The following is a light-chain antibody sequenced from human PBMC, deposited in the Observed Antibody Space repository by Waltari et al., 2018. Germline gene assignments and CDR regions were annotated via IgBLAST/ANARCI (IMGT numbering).Light chain of an antibody. CDR2: DAS. CDR1: ASVGDY. V-gene: IGKV3-11*01. CDR3: QQRSAGPRT. Sequence: EIVLTQSPDTLSLSPGERATLTCRASASVGDYLAWYHPSPGKAPRLLIFDASKGAAGIPARFGASGSETEFTLTISSLEGEDVGVYLCQQRSAGPRTFGQGTKVE. J-gene: IGKJ1*01.